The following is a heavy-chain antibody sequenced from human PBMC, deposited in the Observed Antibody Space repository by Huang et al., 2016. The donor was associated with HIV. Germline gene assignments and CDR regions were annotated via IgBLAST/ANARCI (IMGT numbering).Heavy chain of an antibody. D-gene: IGHD2-15*01. CDR2: SYPGDSDT. CDR3: ARQRASGSTYVDS. V-gene: IGHV5-51*01. CDR1: GYKFTSYW. J-gene: IGHJ4*02. Sequence: EVQLVQSGAEVQKPGESLKISCKGSGYKFTSYWIAWVRQMPGKGLERMGISYPGDSDTRYSPSFQGQVTISADKSINTAYLQWSSLKTSDTAMYFCARQRASGSTYVDSWGQGTLLTVYS.